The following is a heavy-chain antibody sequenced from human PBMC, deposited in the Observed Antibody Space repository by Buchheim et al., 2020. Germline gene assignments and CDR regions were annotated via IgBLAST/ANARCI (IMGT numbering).Heavy chain of an antibody. CDR2: IWYDGSNK. CDR3: ARGVVVIYGMDV. D-gene: IGHD3-22*01. CDR1: GFTFSSYG. J-gene: IGHJ6*02. Sequence: QVQLVESGGGVVQPGRSLRLSCAASGFTFSSYGMHWVRQAPGKGLEWVAVIWYDGSNKYYADSVKGRFTISRDNSKNTLYLEMNSLRAEDTAVYYCARGVVVIYGMDVWGQGTT. V-gene: IGHV3-33*01.